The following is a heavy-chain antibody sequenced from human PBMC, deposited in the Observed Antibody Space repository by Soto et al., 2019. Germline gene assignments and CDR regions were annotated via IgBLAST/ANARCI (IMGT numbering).Heavy chain of an antibody. Sequence: QLQLQESGPGLVKPSETLSLTCTVSGGSISSSSYYWGWIRQPPGKGLEWIGSIYYSGSTYYNPSLKSRVTISVDTSKNQFSLKLSSVTTADTAVYYCVLAPPGGYYYYGMDVWGQGTTVTVSS. V-gene: IGHV4-39*01. CDR3: VLAPPGGYYYYGMDV. CDR2: IYYSGST. D-gene: IGHD3-16*01. J-gene: IGHJ6*02. CDR1: GGSISSSSYY.